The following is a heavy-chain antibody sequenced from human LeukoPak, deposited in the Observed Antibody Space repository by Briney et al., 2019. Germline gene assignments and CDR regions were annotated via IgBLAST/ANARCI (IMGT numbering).Heavy chain of an antibody. V-gene: IGHV4-34*01. CDR3: ARTRPRRAYGSGSYRRWFDP. D-gene: IGHD3-10*01. CDR2: INHSGST. CDR1: GGSFSGYY. J-gene: IGHJ5*02. Sequence: SETLSLTCAVYGGSFSGYYWSWIRQPPGKGLEWIGEINHSGSTNYNPSLKSRVTISVDTSKNQFSLKLSSVTAADTAVYYCARTRPRRAYGSGSYRRWFDPWGQGTLVTVSS.